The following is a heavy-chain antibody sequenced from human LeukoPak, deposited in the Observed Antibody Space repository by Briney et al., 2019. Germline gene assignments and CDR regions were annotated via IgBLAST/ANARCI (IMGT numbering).Heavy chain of an antibody. V-gene: IGHV4-39*07. J-gene: IGHJ6*03. Sequence: SETLSLTCTVSGGSISSSSDYWGWIRQPPGKGLEWIGSIYYSGSTYYNPSLKSRVTISVDTSKNQFSLKLSSVTAADTAVYYCARLRCSSTSCRYYYYYYMDVWGKGTTVTIS. CDR1: GGSISSSSDY. D-gene: IGHD2-2*01. CDR2: IYYSGST. CDR3: ARLRCSSTSCRYYYYYYMDV.